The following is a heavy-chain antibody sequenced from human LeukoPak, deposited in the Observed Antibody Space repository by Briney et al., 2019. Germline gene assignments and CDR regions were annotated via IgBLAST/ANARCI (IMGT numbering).Heavy chain of an antibody. CDR2: ISSSSSYI. Sequence: PGRSLRLSCAASGFTFSSYSMNWVRQAPGKGLEWVSSISSSSSYIYYADSVKGRFTISRDNAKNSLYLQMNSLRAEDTAVYYCARVIAAAVGAFDIWGQGTMVTVSS. CDR1: GFTFSSYS. J-gene: IGHJ3*02. D-gene: IGHD6-13*01. CDR3: ARVIAAAVGAFDI. V-gene: IGHV3-21*01.